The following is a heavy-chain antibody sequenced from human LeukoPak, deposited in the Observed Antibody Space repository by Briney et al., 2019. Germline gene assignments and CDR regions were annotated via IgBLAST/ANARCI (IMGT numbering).Heavy chain of an antibody. CDR3: AKGLPGSGYYYFDY. Sequence: GGSLRLSCAASGFTFSSYVMSWVRQAPGKGLEWVSAISGSGGSTYYADSVKGRLTIPRDNSKNTLYLQMNSLRAEVTAVYYCAKGLPGSGYYYFDYWGQGTLVTLSS. J-gene: IGHJ4*02. CDR1: GFTFSSYV. D-gene: IGHD3-22*01. V-gene: IGHV3-23*01. CDR2: ISGSGGST.